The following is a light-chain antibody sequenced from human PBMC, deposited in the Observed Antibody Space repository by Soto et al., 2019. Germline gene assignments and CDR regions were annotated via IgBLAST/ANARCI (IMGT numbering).Light chain of an antibody. J-gene: IGKJ3*01. CDR2: DAS. Sequence: ERVMTQSPATLSVSPGERATLSCRASQTVGINLAWYQQKPGQAPRLLIYDASTRATGIPARFSGSASGTEFTSAISSLQSEALAVSYCEPYKNWPGTFSPGTKVDVK. CDR3: EPYKNWPGT. V-gene: IGKV3-15*01. CDR1: QTVGIN.